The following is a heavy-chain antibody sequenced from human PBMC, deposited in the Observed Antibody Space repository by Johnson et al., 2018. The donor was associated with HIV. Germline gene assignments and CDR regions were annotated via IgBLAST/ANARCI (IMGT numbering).Heavy chain of an antibody. D-gene: IGHD2-15*01. CDR3: ARDWGGYCSGGSCYGDAFDI. Sequence: EVQLVESGGGLVQPGGSLRLSCAASGFTFRNYLMSWVRQAPGKGLEWVAIIKEDGSEKFYVDSVKGRFTISRDSAKNSLYLQMNSLRAEETAVYYCARDWGGYCSGGSCYGDAFDIWGQGTRVTVSS. J-gene: IGHJ3*02. V-gene: IGHV3-7*01. CDR1: GFTFRNYL. CDR2: IKEDGSEK.